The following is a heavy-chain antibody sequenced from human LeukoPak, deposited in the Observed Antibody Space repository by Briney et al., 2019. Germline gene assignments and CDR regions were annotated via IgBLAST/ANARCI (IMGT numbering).Heavy chain of an antibody. D-gene: IGHD3-16*01. CDR1: GFTVSSNY. J-gene: IGHJ6*03. V-gene: IGHV3-66*01. Sequence: GGSLRLSCAASGFTVSSNYMSWVRQAPGKGLEWVSVIYSGGSTYYADSVKGRFTISRDNSYNTVSLQMNSLRDEDTGVYYCAKGLRTGVGPYMGYHYYMDVWGKGATVTVSS. CDR2: IYSGGST. CDR3: AKGLRTGVGPYMGYHYYMDV.